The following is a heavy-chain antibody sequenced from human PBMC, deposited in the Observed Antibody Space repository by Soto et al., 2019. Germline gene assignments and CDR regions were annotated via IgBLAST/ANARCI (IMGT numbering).Heavy chain of an antibody. CDR2: IWCDGSNK. J-gene: IGHJ6*02. CDR1: GFTFSSYG. CDR3: ARFIAVAGTSYYYYGMDV. D-gene: IGHD6-19*01. V-gene: IGHV3-33*01. Sequence: PGGSLRLSCAASGFTFSSYGMHWVRQAPGKGLEWVAVIWCDGSNKYYADSVKGRFTISRDNSKNTLYLQMNSLRAEDTAVYYCARFIAVAGTSYYYYGMDVWGQGTTVTVSS.